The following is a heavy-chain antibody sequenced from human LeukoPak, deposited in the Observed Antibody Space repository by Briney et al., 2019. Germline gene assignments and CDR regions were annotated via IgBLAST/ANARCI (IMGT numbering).Heavy chain of an antibody. Sequence: PSETLSLTCTVSGGSISSGGSVSSGGSYWTWIRQHPGKGLEWIGNIHYRGSTYYNPSLRSRVTISVDTSKNRFSLKLSSVTAADTAVYYCARDPSGAGWDNWFDPWGRGILVTVSS. CDR3: ARDPSGAGWDNWFDP. CDR1: GGSISSGGSVSSGGSY. J-gene: IGHJ5*02. D-gene: IGHD6-19*01. CDR2: IHYRGST. V-gene: IGHV4-31*03.